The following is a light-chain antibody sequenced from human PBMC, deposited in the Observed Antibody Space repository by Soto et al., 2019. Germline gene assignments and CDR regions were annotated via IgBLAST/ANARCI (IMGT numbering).Light chain of an antibody. CDR2: GNS. J-gene: IGLJ1*01. CDR3: QSYDSSRSGSNV. CDR1: SSNIGAGYD. V-gene: IGLV1-40*01. Sequence: QSVLTQPPSVSGAPGQRVTISCTGSSSNIGAGYDVHWYQQLPGTAPKLLISGNSNRPSGVPDRFSGSKSCTSASLAITGLQAEDEADYYCQSYDSSRSGSNVFGTGTKLTVL.